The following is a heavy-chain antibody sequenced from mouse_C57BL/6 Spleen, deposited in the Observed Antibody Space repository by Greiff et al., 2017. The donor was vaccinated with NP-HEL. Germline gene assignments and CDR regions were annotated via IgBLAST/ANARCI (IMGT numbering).Heavy chain of an antibody. J-gene: IGHJ4*01. V-gene: IGHV1-59*01. CDR2: IDPSDSYT. D-gene: IGHD2-4*01. CDR1: GYTFTSYW. Sequence: QVQLKQPGAELVSPGTSVKLSCKASGYTFTSYWMHWVKQRPGQGLEWIGVIDPSDSYTNYNQKFKGKATLTVDTSSSTAYMQLSSLTSEDSAVYYCARSYDYDRRGAYAMDYWGQGTSVTVSS. CDR3: ARSYDYDRRGAYAMDY.